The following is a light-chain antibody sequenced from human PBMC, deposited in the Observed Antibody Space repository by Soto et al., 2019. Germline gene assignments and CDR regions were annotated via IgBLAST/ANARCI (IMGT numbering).Light chain of an antibody. CDR1: SSDVGGYNY. J-gene: IGLJ3*02. V-gene: IGLV2-8*01. CDR3: SSYTGDTNFGV. Sequence: QSALTQPPSASGSPGQSVTISCTGTSSDVGGYNYVSWYQQHPGKAPRLMIYEVSKRPSGVPDRFSGSKSDNTASLTVSGLQAEDEADYYCSSYTGDTNFGVFGGGTKLTVL. CDR2: EVS.